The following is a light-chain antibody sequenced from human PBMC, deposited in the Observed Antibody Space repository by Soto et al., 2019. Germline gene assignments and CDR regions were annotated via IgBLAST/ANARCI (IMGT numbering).Light chain of an antibody. CDR3: QQYGTSGT. V-gene: IGKV3-20*01. CDR1: QSVSNNY. Sequence: EIVFTQCPGTLSLSPGERATLSCSASQSVSNNYLAWSQPKPGQAPRLLIYGASNRATGTPDRFSGSGSGTDFTLTISRLEPEDFAVYYCQQYGTSGTFGQGTKVDIK. CDR2: GAS. J-gene: IGKJ1*01.